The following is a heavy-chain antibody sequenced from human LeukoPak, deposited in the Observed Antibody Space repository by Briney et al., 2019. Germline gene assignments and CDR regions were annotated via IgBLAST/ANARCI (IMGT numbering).Heavy chain of an antibody. Sequence: ASVKVSFKASGYTFTSYYMHWVRQAPGQGLEWMGIINPSGGSTSYAQKFQGRVTMTRDTSTSTVYMELSSLRSEDTAVYYCARTEMATITFDYWGQGTLVTVSS. D-gene: IGHD4-4*01. J-gene: IGHJ4*02. V-gene: IGHV1-46*01. CDR1: GYTFTSYY. CDR2: INPSGGST. CDR3: ARTEMATITFDY.